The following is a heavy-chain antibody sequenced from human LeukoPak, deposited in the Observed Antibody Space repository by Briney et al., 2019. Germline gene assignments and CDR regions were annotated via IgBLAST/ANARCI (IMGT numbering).Heavy chain of an antibody. V-gene: IGHV4-59*11. J-gene: IGHJ4*01. D-gene: IGHD6-13*01. CDR2: VFNGGST. CDR1: GASMTSHY. Sequence: SETLSLTCSVSGASMTSHYWSWIRQPPGKGLEWIGYVFNGGSTNYKPSLKSRVTMSLDTTRSQFSLELTSVTAADTALYYCASRPADSTWYGVFDFWSHGTLVTVSS. CDR3: ASRPADSTWYGVFDF.